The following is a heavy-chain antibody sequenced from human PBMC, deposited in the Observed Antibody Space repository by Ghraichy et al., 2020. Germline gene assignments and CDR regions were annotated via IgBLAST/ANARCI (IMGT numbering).Heavy chain of an antibody. Sequence: ESLNISCTVSGGSISSSSYYWGWIRQPPGKGLEWIGSIYYSGSTYYNPSLKSRVTISVDTSKNQFSLKLSSVTAADTAVYYCASREHIVVVPAAWGGMDVWGQGTTVTVSS. V-gene: IGHV4-39*01. CDR2: IYYSGST. CDR3: ASREHIVVVPAAWGGMDV. CDR1: GGSISSSSYY. J-gene: IGHJ6*02. D-gene: IGHD2-2*01.